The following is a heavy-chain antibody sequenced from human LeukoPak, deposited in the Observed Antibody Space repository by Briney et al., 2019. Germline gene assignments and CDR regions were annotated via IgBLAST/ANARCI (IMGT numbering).Heavy chain of an antibody. CDR2: IFDSGST. D-gene: IGHD2/OR15-2a*01. J-gene: IGHJ2*01. V-gene: IGHV4-31*03. CDR1: GGSVTSRAYY. CDR3: ARSPFLYWYFDL. Sequence: SETLSLTCTVSGGSVTSRAYYWSWLRHHPGKGLEWIGYIFDSGSTFYNPSLKSRVTISVDTSKIQFSLKLSSVTAADTAVYFCARSPFLYWYFDLWGRGTLVTVSS.